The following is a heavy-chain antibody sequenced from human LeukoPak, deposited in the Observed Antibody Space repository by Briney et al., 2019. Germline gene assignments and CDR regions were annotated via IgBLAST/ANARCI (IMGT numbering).Heavy chain of an antibody. D-gene: IGHD6-19*01. CDR1: GGSISSYY. V-gene: IGHV4-59*08. J-gene: IGHJ4*02. CDR2: IYYSGST. CDR3: ARQAREWLVPFYFDY. Sequence: SETLSLTCTVSGGSISSYYWSWIRQPPGKGLEWIGYIYYSGSTDYNPSLKSRVTISVDTSKNQFSLKLSSVTAADTAVYYCARQAREWLVPFYFDYWGQGTLVTVSS.